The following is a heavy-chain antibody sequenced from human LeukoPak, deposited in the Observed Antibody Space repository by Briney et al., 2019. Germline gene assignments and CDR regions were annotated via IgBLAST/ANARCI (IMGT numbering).Heavy chain of an antibody. D-gene: IGHD3-10*01. CDR3: ASGSSFGEFDY. V-gene: IGHV4-30-4*01. CDR2: IYYSGST. J-gene: IGHJ4*02. CDR1: GGSISSGDYY. Sequence: NPSQTLSLTCTVSGGSISSGDYYWSWIRQPPGKGLEWIGYIYYSGSTYYNPPLKSRVTISVDTSKNQFSLKLSSVTAADTAVYYCASGSSFGEFDYWGQGTLVTVSS.